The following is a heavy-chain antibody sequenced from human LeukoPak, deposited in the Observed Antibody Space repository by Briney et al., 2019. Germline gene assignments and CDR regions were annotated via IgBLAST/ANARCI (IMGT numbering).Heavy chain of an antibody. CDR2: IFMSGST. Sequence: SETLSLTCTVSSGSLGSYYWNWLRQPAGKGLEWVGHIFMSGSTDYNPSLKSRVTMSVDTSKNQFSLKLNSVTAADTAFYYCAREYSGSSGKALDYWGQGTLVTVSS. D-gene: IGHD6-6*01. CDR3: AREYSGSSGKALDY. CDR1: SGSLGSYY. V-gene: IGHV4-4*07. J-gene: IGHJ4*02.